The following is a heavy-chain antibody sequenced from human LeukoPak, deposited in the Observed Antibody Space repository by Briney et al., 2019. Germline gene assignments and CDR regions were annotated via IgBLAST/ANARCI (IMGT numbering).Heavy chain of an antibody. Sequence: SATLSLTCAVSGGSISSGGYSWSWIRQPPGKGLEWIGYIYHSGSTYYNPSLKSRVTISVDRSKNQFSLKLSSVTAADTAVYYCARVAAAGTWWFDPWGQGTLVTVSS. CDR1: GGSISSGGYS. CDR2: IYHSGST. D-gene: IGHD6-13*01. V-gene: IGHV4-30-2*01. J-gene: IGHJ5*02. CDR3: ARVAAAGTWWFDP.